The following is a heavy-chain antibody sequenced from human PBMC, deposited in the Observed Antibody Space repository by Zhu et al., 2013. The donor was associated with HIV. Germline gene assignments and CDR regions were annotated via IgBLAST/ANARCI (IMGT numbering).Heavy chain of an antibody. J-gene: IGHJ4*02. CDR1: GYTFTNYD. Sequence: QVHLVQSGTEVKRPGASVKVSCKASGYTFTNYDMHWVRQAPGQRLEWMGWVNAANADIKYSQKFQGRITITRDTSASTAYMELSSLRSGDTAVYYCARQGGYYYFDFWGQGTLVTLSS. CDR2: VNAANADI. CDR3: ARQGGYYYFDF. D-gene: IGHD2-21*01. V-gene: IGHV1-3*01.